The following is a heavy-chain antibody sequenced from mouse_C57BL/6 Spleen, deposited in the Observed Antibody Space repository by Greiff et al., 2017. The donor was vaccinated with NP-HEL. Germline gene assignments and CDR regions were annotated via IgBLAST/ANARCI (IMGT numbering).Heavy chain of an antibody. Sequence: LVESGPELVKPGASVKISCKASGYAFSSSWMNWVKQRPGKGLEWIGRIYPGDGDTNYNGKFKGKATLTADKSSSTAYMQLSSLTSEDSAVYFCARGGTTVVATGDYWGQGTTLTVSS. V-gene: IGHV1-82*01. J-gene: IGHJ2*01. D-gene: IGHD1-1*01. CDR3: ARGGTTVVATGDY. CDR1: GYAFSSSW. CDR2: IYPGDGDT.